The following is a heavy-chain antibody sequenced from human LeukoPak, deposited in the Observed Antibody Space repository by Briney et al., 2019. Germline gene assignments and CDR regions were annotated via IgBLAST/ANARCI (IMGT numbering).Heavy chain of an antibody. Sequence: GGSLGLSCAASGFTFSSYAMSWVRQAPGKGLEWVSAISGSGGSTYYADSVKGRFTISRDNSKNTLYLQMNSLRAEDTAVYYCAISHFGVVIPYYFDYWGQGTLVTVSS. D-gene: IGHD3-3*01. CDR1: GFTFSSYA. V-gene: IGHV3-23*01. J-gene: IGHJ4*02. CDR2: ISGSGGST. CDR3: AISHFGVVIPYYFDY.